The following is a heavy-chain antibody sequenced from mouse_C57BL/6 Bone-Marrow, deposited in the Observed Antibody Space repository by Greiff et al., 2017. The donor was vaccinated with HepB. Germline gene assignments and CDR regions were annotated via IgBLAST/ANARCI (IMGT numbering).Heavy chain of an antibody. CDR1: GFTFSDFY. CDR3: ARDGGYYFDY. J-gene: IGHJ2*01. CDR2: SRNKANDYTT. D-gene: IGHD3-1*01. V-gene: IGHV7-1*01. Sequence: EVKLMESGGGLVQSGRSLRLSCATSGFTFSDFYMEWVRQAPGKGLEWIAASRNKANDYTTEYSASVKGRFIVSRDTSQSMLYLQMNALRAADTAIYYCARDGGYYFDYWGQGTTLTVSS.